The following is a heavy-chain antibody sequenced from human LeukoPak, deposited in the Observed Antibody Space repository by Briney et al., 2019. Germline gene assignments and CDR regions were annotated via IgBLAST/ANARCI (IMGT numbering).Heavy chain of an antibody. Sequence: SETLSLTCTVSGGSISSYYWSWIRQPPGKGLEWIGYIYYSGSTSYNPSLKSRISISVDTSKNQFSLKLSSVTAADTAVYYCARTTEGGYTYNYFYYYYMDVWGKGTTVTISS. CDR1: GGSISSYY. CDR3: ARTTEGGYTYNYFYYYYMDV. D-gene: IGHD5-18*01. J-gene: IGHJ6*03. CDR2: IYYSGST. V-gene: IGHV4-59*01.